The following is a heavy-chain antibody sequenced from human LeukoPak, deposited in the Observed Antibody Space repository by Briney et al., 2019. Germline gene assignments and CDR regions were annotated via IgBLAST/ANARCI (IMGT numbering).Heavy chain of an antibody. CDR3: NNREF. CDR2: ISYGGSDK. V-gene: IGHV3-30*04. J-gene: IGHJ4*02. Sequence: PGGSLRLSCAASGFTFSSYAMHWVRQAPGKGLEWVAVISYGGSDKYYADSVKGRFTISRDNSKNTLYLQMNSLKTEDTAVYYCNNREFWGQGTLVTVSS. D-gene: IGHD3-10*01. CDR1: GFTFSSYA.